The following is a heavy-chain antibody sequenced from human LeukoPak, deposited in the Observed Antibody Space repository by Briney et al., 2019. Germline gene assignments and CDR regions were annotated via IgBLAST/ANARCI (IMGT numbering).Heavy chain of an antibody. CDR3: ARAMTS. V-gene: IGHV3-48*04. D-gene: IGHD4-11*01. Sequence: GGSLRLSCAASGFPVSSNSMSWVRQAPGKGLEWVSHISSSGTIIYYADSVKGRFTISRDNAKNSLYLQMNSLRAEDTAVYYCARAMTSWGQGTLVTVSS. CDR1: GFPVSSNS. J-gene: IGHJ4*02. CDR2: ISSSGTII.